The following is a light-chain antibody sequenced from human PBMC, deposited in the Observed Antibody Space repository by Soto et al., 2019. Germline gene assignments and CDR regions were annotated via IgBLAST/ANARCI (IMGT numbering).Light chain of an antibody. CDR1: QSIGTW. CDR3: QQLNSYPIT. V-gene: IGKV1-5*01. J-gene: IGKJ5*01. Sequence: DIQVTQSPSTLSASVGDRVTITCGASQSIGTWLAWYQQKPGKAPKLLIYAASTLQSGVPSRFSGSGSGTDFTLTISSLQPEDFATYFCQQLNSYPITFGQGTRLEIK. CDR2: AAS.